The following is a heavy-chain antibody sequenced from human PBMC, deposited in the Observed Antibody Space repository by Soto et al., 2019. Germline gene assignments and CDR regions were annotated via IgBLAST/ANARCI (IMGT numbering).Heavy chain of an antibody. D-gene: IGHD3-22*01. V-gene: IGHV4-31*03. CDR3: ASQIARDYYFDY. Sequence: SETLSLTCTVSGGSISSGGYYWSWIRQHPGKGLEWIGYIYYSGSTYYNPSLKSRVTISVDTSKNQFSLKLSSVTAADTAVYYCASQIARDYYFDYWGQGTLVTVSS. CDR2: IYYSGST. CDR1: GGSISSGGYY. J-gene: IGHJ4*02.